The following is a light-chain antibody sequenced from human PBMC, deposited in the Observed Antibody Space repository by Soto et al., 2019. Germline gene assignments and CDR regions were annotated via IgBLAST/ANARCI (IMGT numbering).Light chain of an antibody. J-gene: IGLJ2*01. CDR1: KLGDKF. V-gene: IGLV3-1*01. CDR2: QNT. CDR3: QAWDSNTAL. Sequence: SYELTQPPSVSVSPGQTASITCSGDKLGDKFVCWYQQKAGQSPVLVIYQNTKRSLGISERFSGSKSGNTVTLTISGTQAMDEADYYCQAWDSNTALFGGGTKLTVL.